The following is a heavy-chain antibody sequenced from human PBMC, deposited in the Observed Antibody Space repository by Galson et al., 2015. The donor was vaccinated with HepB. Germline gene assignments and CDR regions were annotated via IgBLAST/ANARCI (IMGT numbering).Heavy chain of an antibody. V-gene: IGHV3-21*01. CDR3: ASGGFGELS. J-gene: IGHJ5*02. Sequence: SVRLSCAASGFTFRGYSMNWVRQAPGKGLEWVSSISGTSSYIYYADSVKGRFTITRDNAKNSLYLQMNSLRAEDTAVYYCASGGFGELSWGQGTLVTVSS. CDR1: GFTFRGYS. CDR2: ISGTSSYI. D-gene: IGHD3-10*01.